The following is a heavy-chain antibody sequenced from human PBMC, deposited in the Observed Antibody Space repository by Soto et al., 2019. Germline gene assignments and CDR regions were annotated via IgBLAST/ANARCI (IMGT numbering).Heavy chain of an antibody. CDR1: GYTFTGYY. CDR3: ARVRDIVVVPAAIPRDYYYYGMDV. V-gene: IGHV1-2*02. D-gene: IGHD2-2*01. CDR2: INPNSGGT. J-gene: IGHJ6*02. Sequence: ASVKVSCKASGYTFTGYYMHWVRQAPGQGLEWMGWINPNSGGTNYAQKFQRRVTMTRDTSISTAYMELSRLRSDDTAVYYCARVRDIVVVPAAIPRDYYYYGMDVWGQGTTVTVS.